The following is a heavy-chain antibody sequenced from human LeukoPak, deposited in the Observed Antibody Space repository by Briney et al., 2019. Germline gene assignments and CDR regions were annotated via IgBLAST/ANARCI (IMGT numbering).Heavy chain of an antibody. CDR3: AKFWGDFWSGYTLGGRASYYYYYYMDV. Sequence: GGSLRLSCAASGFSFSGYWMHWVRQAPGKGLVWVSAISGSGGSTYYADSVKGRFTISRDNSKNTLYLQMNSLRAEDTAVYYCAKFWGDFWSGYTLGGRASYYYYYYMDVWGKGTTVTVSS. D-gene: IGHD3-3*01. V-gene: IGHV3-23*01. CDR2: ISGSGGST. J-gene: IGHJ6*03. CDR1: GFSFSGYW.